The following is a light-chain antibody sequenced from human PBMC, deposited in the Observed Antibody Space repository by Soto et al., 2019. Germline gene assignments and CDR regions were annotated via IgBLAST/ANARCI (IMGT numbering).Light chain of an antibody. CDR3: QQYYSTPLT. J-gene: IGKJ4*01. V-gene: IGKV4-1*01. CDR1: QRVLYSSNNKNY. CDR2: WAS. Sequence: DIVMTQSPDSLAVSLGERATINCKSSQRVLYSSNNKNYLAWYQQKPGQPPKLLIYWASTRDSGVPDRFSGSGSGTDFTLTISSLQAEDVAVYYCQQYYSTPLTFGGGTKVEIK.